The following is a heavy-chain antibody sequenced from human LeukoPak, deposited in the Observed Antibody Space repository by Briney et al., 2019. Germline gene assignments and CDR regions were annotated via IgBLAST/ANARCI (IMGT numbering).Heavy chain of an antibody. CDR2: IYHRGNT. Sequence: SETLSLTCPVSGYSISTGYYWGWIRQPPGKGLEWIGSIYHRGNTYYSPSLKSRATTSVDTSKNQFSLKLSSVTAADTAVYYCARRVVRGPKDYWGQGTLVTVSS. J-gene: IGHJ4*02. CDR1: GYSISTGYY. CDR3: ARRVVRGPKDY. D-gene: IGHD3-10*01. V-gene: IGHV4-38-2*01.